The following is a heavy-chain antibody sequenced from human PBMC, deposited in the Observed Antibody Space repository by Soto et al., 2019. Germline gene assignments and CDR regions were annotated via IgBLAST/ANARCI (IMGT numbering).Heavy chain of an antibody. CDR1: AGTFPHYA. V-gene: IGHV1-69*13. CDR2: NIPVLATT. D-gene: IGHD7-27*01. Sequence: GASVKVSCKASAGTFPHYALSWVRQAPVQGLEWMGGNIPVLATTTYAQKFQGRVSISADESMSRAYIELSSLNSEDTAVYYCACNWGNSLRNWLASWGQGTLVTVSS. J-gene: IGHJ5*01. CDR3: ACNWGNSLRNWLAS.